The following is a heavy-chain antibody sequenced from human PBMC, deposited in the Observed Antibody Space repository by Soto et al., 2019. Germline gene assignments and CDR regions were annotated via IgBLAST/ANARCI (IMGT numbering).Heavy chain of an antibody. V-gene: IGHV1-46*01. D-gene: IGHD6-19*01. Sequence: VSVKVSCKASGYTFTNYYMHWVRQAPGQGLEWMGIINPSGGSTTYPEKFQGRVTMTRDTSTSTVYMELSSLGAEDTAIYYCARGLGSSSWYRFDPWGQGTLVTVSS. CDR3: ARGLGSSSWYRFDP. CDR1: GYTFTNYY. CDR2: INPSGGST. J-gene: IGHJ5*02.